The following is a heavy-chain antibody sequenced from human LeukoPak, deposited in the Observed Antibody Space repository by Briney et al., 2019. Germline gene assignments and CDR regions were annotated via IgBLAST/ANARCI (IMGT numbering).Heavy chain of an antibody. CDR1: GFTFSSYS. Sequence: GGSLRLSCAASGFTFSSYSMNWVRQAPGKGLEWVSSISSSSSYIYYADSVKGRFTISRDNAKNSLYLQMNSLRAEDTAVYYCASQESITIFGVVTPIAWGKGTLSPSPQ. J-gene: IGHJ5*02. V-gene: IGHV3-21*01. D-gene: IGHD3-3*01. CDR2: ISSSSSYI. CDR3: ASQESITIFGVVTPIA.